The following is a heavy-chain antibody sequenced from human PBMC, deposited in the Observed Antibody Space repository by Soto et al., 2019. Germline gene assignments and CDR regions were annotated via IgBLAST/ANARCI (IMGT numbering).Heavy chain of an antibody. CDR1: GGTFSSYT. Sequence: QVQLVQSGAEVKKPGSSVKVSCKASGGTFSSYTISWVRQAPGQGLEWMGRIIPILGIANYAQKFQGRVTITADKSTSTASRELSSLRSEDTDVYYCARSGNPGGGPNYFDYWGQGTLVTVSS. CDR3: ARSGNPGGGPNYFDY. V-gene: IGHV1-69*02. CDR2: IIPILGIA. J-gene: IGHJ4*02. D-gene: IGHD3-16*01.